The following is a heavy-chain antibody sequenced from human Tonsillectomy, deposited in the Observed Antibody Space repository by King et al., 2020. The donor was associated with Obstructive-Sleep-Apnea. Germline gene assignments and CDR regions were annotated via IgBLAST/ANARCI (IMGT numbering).Heavy chain of an antibody. Sequence: VQLVESGAEVKKPGESLKISCTGSGYRFFNYWIVWVRQMPGKGLEWMGIIYPGDSDTRYSPSFQGQVTISADKSISTAYLQWRSLKASDTATYYCARRSLESQQLPVYLDYWGQGTLVTVSS. J-gene: IGHJ4*02. D-gene: IGHD3-10*01. CDR2: IYPGDSDT. CDR3: ARRSLESQQLPVYLDY. V-gene: IGHV5-51*01. CDR1: GYRFFNYW.